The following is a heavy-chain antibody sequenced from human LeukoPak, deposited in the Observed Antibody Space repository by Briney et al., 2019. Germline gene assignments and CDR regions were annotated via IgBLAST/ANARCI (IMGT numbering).Heavy chain of an antibody. J-gene: IGHJ3*01. D-gene: IGHD2-2*02. CDR2: ITGGGDYT. CDR1: GFTFSTSA. V-gene: IGHV3-23*01. Sequence: GGSLRLSCAASGFTFSTSAMSWVRQAPGKGLEWVSAITGGGDYTYYAASVKGRFTISRDNPKNAVYLQMISLRAEDTAVYYCAKGYRGIEAFDVWGQGTMVTVSS. CDR3: AKGYRGIEAFDV.